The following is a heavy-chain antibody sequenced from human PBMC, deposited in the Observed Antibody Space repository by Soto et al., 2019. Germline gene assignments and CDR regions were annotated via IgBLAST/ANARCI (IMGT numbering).Heavy chain of an antibody. V-gene: IGHV4-39*01. CDR1: GASISSTRFS. CDR3: VRYNA. J-gene: IGHJ5*01. Sequence: SDTLSLTCAVSGASISSTRFSWVLIRQPPGKGLEWIGGIYNTGRTSYNPSLKSRVTISVDMSKNQFSLRLTSVTAADTAIYHSVRYNAWGQGILLTVSS. CDR2: IYNTGRT. D-gene: IGHD1-1*01.